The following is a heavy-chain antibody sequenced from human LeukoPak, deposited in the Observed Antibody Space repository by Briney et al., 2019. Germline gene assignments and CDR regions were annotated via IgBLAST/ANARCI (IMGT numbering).Heavy chain of an antibody. V-gene: IGHV3-21*01. CDR1: GFTFSSYS. J-gene: IGHJ4*02. D-gene: IGHD2-2*01. CDR3: ARDRKDIVVAPAANGLDY. CDR2: ISSSSSYI. Sequence: GGSLRLSCAASGFTFSSYSMNWVRQAPGKGLEWVSSISSSSSYIYYADSVKGRFTISRDNAKNSLYLQMNSLRAEDTAVYYCARDRKDIVVAPAANGLDYWGQGTLVTVSS.